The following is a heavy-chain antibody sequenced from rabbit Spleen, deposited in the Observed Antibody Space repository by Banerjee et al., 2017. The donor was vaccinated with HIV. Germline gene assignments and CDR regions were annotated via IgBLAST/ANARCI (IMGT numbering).Heavy chain of an antibody. CDR3: ARDLYGVIGWNFGW. Sequence: QQQLEESGGGLVKPGGTLKLTCKASGIDFSSSYWICWGRQAPGKGLELIACIGTTSGSTWYASWVNGRFTISKTSSTTVTLQMTSLTAADTSTFFCARDLYGVIGWNFGWWGQGTLVT. J-gene: IGHJ3*01. D-gene: IGHD2-1*01. V-gene: IGHV1S45*01. CDR1: GIDFSSSYW. CDR2: IGTTSGST.